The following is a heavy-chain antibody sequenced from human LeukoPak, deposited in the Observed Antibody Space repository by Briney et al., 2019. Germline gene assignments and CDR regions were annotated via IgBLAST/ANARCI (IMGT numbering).Heavy chain of an antibody. CDR2: ISGSGGST. V-gene: IGHV3-23*01. CDR1: GFTFSSYA. Sequence: GGSLRLSCAASGFTFSSYAMSWVRQAPGKELEWVSAISGSGGSTYYADSVRGRFTISRDISKNTLYLQMNSLRAEDTAVYYCAKDRGSGSHWGQGTLVTVSS. D-gene: IGHD3-22*01. CDR3: AKDRGSGSH. J-gene: IGHJ4*02.